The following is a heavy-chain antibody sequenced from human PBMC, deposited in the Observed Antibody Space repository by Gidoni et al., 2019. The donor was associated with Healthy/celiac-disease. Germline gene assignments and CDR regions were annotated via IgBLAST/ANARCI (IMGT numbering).Heavy chain of an antibody. CDR3: AKPIRMITFGGVTLYDAFDI. J-gene: IGHJ3*02. Sequence: QVPLVESGGGVVQPWRSLRLSCAASGFTFRRCGRHWGRQAPGQGLEWVAVISYDGSNKYYADSVKGRFTISRDNSKNTLYLQMNSLRAEDTAVYYCAKPIRMITFGGVTLYDAFDIWGQGTMVTVSS. CDR1: GFTFRRCG. CDR2: ISYDGSNK. D-gene: IGHD3-16*01. V-gene: IGHV3-30*18.